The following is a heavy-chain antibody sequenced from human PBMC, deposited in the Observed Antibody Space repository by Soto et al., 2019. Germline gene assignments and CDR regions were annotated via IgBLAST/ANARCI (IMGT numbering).Heavy chain of an antibody. CDR2: IYYSGST. CDR1: GGSISSYY. CDR3: ARRRGYSGYEYYFDY. V-gene: IGHV4-59*08. D-gene: IGHD5-12*01. J-gene: IGHJ4*02. Sequence: QVQLQESGPGLVKPSETLSLTCTVSGGSISSYYWSWIRQPPGKGLEWIGYIYYSGSTNYNPSLNSRVTISVDTSKNQFSLKLSSVTAADTAVYYCARRRGYSGYEYYFDYWGQGTLVTVSS.